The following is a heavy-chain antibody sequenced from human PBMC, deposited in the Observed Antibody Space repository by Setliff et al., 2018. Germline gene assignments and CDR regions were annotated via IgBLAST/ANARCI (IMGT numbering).Heavy chain of an antibody. J-gene: IGHJ4*02. Sequence: TGGSLRLSCAASGFTFSNAWMSWVRQAPGKGLEWVGRIKSKTDGGTTDHAAPVKGRFTISRDDSKNTLYLQMNSLKTEDTAVYYCTTEYYYDSSGYYPPSENFDYWGQGTLVTVSS. CDR2: IKSKTDGGTT. V-gene: IGHV3-15*01. CDR1: GFTFSNAW. CDR3: TTEYYYDSSGYYPPSENFDY. D-gene: IGHD3-22*01.